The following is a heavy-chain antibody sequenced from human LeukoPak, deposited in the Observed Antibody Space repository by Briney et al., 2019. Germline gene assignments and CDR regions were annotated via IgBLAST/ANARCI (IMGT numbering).Heavy chain of an antibody. J-gene: IGHJ4*02. Sequence: SETLPLTCTVSGGSISSYYWSWIRQPPGKGLEWIGYIYYSGSTNYNPSLKSRVTISVDTSKNQFSLKLSSVTAADTAVYYCARGYNWNYGYFDYWGQGTLVTVSS. CDR2: IYYSGST. CDR1: GGSISSYY. V-gene: IGHV4-59*01. D-gene: IGHD1-7*01. CDR3: ARGYNWNYGYFDY.